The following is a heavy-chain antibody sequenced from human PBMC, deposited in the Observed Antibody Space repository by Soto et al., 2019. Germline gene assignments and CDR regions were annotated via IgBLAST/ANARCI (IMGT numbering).Heavy chain of an antibody. CDR2: IIPISDTA. Sequence: SSVKVSCKASGGTFSSEAITWVRQAPGQGLEWMGGIIPISDTANYAQNFRGRVTITADESTSTVYLELSSLRSEDTAVYYCATLVPAPIKLFPRLGWFDPWGQGTLVTVSS. V-gene: IGHV1-69*13. D-gene: IGHD2-2*02. J-gene: IGHJ5*02. CDR1: GGTFSSEA. CDR3: ATLVPAPIKLFPRLGWFDP.